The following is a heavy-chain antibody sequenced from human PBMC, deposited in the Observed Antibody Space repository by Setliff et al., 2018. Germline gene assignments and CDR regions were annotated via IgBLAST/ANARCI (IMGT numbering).Heavy chain of an antibody. CDR3: ARHGLNTVTILSWSYYYYYMDV. Sequence: PSETLSLTCTVSGDPMSSRRYYWAWIRQPPGKGLEFIGYVYYSGTANYSPSLRSRLTISVDTSKNQFSLKLRSVTAADTAVYYCARHGLNTVTILSWSYYYYYMDVWGKGTTVTVSS. D-gene: IGHD4-17*01. J-gene: IGHJ6*03. V-gene: IGHV4-61*01. CDR1: GDPMSSRRYY. CDR2: VYYSGTA.